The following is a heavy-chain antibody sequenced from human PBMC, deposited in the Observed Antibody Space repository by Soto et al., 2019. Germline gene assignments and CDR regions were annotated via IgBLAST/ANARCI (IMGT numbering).Heavy chain of an antibody. D-gene: IGHD2-21*02. CDR3: AREGDCGDPERFFDS. CDR2: IYYSGST. J-gene: IGHJ4*02. Sequence: QVQLQESGPGLVKPSETLSLTCTVSGGSISSYYWSWIRQPPGKGLEWIGYIYYSGSTNYNPSLKSRVTISVDTSKNQVSLKLSSVTAADTAVYYCAREGDCGDPERFFDSWGQGTLVTVSS. CDR1: GGSISSYY. V-gene: IGHV4-59*01.